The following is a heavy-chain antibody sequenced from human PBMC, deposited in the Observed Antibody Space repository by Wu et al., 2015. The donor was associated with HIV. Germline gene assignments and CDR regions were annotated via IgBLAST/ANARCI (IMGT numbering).Heavy chain of an antibody. V-gene: IGHV1-69*01. CDR2: IIPIFGTA. Sequence: QVQLVQSGAEVKKPGSSVKVSCKASGGTFSSYAISWVRQAPGQGLEWMGGIIPIFGTANYAQKFQGRVTITTDESTSTAYMELSSLRSEDTAVYYCARENGDCSGGSCFFYYYYGMDVWGQGTRSPSP. J-gene: IGHJ6*02. CDR1: GGTFSSYA. D-gene: IGHD2-15*01. CDR3: ARENGDCSGGSCFFYYYYGMDV.